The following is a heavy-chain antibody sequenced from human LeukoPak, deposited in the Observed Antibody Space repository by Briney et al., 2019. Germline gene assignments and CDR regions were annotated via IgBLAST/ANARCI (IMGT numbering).Heavy chain of an antibody. D-gene: IGHD3-9*01. V-gene: IGHV3-15*01. CDR2: IKSKTDGGTT. CDR1: GFTFSNAW. Sequence: GGSLRLSCAASGFTFSNAWMSWVRQAPGKGLEWVGRIKSKTDGGTTDYAAPVNGRFTISRDDSKNTLYLQMNSLKTEDTAVYYCTTDHPYYDILTGYSYDYWGQGTLVTVSS. CDR3: TTDHPYYDILTGYSYDY. J-gene: IGHJ4*02.